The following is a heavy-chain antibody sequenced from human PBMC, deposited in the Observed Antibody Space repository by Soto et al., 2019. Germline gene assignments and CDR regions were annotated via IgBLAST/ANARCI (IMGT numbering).Heavy chain of an antibody. V-gene: IGHV4-30-2*01. CDR2: IYHSGST. CDR3: ARGAPVFIHH. J-gene: IGHJ1*01. D-gene: IGHD3-10*01. CDR1: GGSISSGGYS. Sequence: PSETLSLTCAVSGGSISSGGYSWSWIRQPPGKGLEWIGYIYHSGSTYYNPSLKSRVTISVDRSKNQFSLKLSSVTAADTAVYYCARGAPVFIHHWGQGTLVTVSS.